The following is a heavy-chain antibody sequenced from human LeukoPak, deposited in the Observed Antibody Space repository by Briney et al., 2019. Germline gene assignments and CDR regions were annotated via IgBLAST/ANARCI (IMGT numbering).Heavy chain of an antibody. CDR2: IYYSEST. D-gene: IGHD6-13*01. CDR1: GGSISSYY. J-gene: IGHJ4*02. V-gene: IGHV4-59*01. CDR3: ARDYSSSWYRPGGFDY. Sequence: SETLSLTCTVSGGSISSYYWSWIRQPPGKGLEWIGYIYYSESTNYNPSLKSRVTISVDTSKNQFSLKLSSVTAADTAVYYCARDYSSSWYRPGGFDYWGQGTLVTVSS.